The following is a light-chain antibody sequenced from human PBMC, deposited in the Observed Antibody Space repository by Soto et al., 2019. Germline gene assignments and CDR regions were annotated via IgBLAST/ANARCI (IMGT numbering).Light chain of an antibody. CDR3: VQDYDYPFT. J-gene: IGKJ3*01. Sequence: AIPVTQSPSSLSASVGDRVTITCRASQGIRNDLGWYQQKPGKAPKLLIYAASTLQSGVPSRFSGSGSGTDFTLTISRLQPEDFATYYCVQDYDYPFTFGPGTKVDIK. CDR1: QGIRND. CDR2: AAS. V-gene: IGKV1-6*01.